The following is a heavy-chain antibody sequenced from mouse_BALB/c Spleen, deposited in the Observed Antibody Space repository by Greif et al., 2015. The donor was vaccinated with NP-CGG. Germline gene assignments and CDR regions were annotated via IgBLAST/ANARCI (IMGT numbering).Heavy chain of an antibody. CDR3: ARSAYGNYLRLHAMDY. CDR1: GYTFTSYN. J-gene: IGHJ4*01. D-gene: IGHD2-1*01. Sequence: QVQLQQSGAELVKPGASVKMSCKASGYTFTSYNMHWVRQTPGQGLEWIGAIYPGNGDTSYNQKFKGKATLTADKSSSTAYMRLSSLTSEDSAVYYCARSAYGNYLRLHAMDYWGQGTSVTVSS. CDR2: IYPGNGDT. V-gene: IGHV1-12*01.